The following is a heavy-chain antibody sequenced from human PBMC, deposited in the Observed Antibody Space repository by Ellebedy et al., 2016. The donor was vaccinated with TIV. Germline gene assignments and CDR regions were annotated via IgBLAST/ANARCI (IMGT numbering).Heavy chain of an antibody. Sequence: GESLKISCAASGITCSNYWMSWVRQAPGKGLEWVANIKQDGSETYYVDSVKGRFTISIDNAKNSLYLQMNSLRADDTAVYYCSRSPYTRYSDLGFDYWGQGSLVTVSS. J-gene: IGHJ4*02. CDR1: GITCSNYW. CDR2: IKQDGSET. V-gene: IGHV3-7*01. D-gene: IGHD1-14*01. CDR3: SRSPYTRYSDLGFDY.